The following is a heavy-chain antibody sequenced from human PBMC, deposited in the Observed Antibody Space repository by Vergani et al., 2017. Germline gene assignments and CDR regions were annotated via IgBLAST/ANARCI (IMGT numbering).Heavy chain of an antibody. Sequence: QLQLQESGPGLVKPSETLSLTCTVSGGSISSSSYYWGWIPQPPGKGLEWIGSIYYSGSTYYNPSLKSRVTISVDTPKNQFSLKLSSVTAADTAVYYCATLTGGWDYYGMDVWGQGTTVTVSS. V-gene: IGHV4-39*01. D-gene: IGHD7-27*01. CDR1: GGSISSSSYY. CDR2: IYYSGST. J-gene: IGHJ6*02. CDR3: ATLTGGWDYYGMDV.